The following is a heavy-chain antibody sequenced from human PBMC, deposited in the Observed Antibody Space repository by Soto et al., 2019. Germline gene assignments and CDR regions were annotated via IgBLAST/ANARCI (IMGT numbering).Heavy chain of an antibody. V-gene: IGHV3-13*01. J-gene: IGHJ6*02. Sequence: GGSLRLSCAASGFTFSSYDMHWVRQATGKGLEWVSAIGTAGDTYYPGSVKGRFTISRENAKNSLYLQMNSLRAGDTAVYYCARGLRYYDFWSGYYTHYYYGMDVWGQGATVTVSS. CDR3: ARGLRYYDFWSGYYTHYYYGMDV. CDR2: IGTAGDT. CDR1: GFTFSSYD. D-gene: IGHD3-3*01.